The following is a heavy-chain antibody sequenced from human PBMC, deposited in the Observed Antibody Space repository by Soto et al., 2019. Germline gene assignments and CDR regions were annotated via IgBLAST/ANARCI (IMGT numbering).Heavy chain of an antibody. Sequence: GGSLRLSCAASGFTFSSYGMHWVRQAPGKGLEWVAVISYDGSNKYYADSVKGRFTISRDNSKNTLYLQMNSLRAEDTAVYYCAKDSDISSTNFGVYYYYGMDVWGQGTMVTVSS. J-gene: IGHJ6*02. CDR2: ISYDGSNK. V-gene: IGHV3-30*18. CDR3: AKDSDISSTNFGVYYYYGMDV. D-gene: IGHD2-2*01. CDR1: GFTFSSYG.